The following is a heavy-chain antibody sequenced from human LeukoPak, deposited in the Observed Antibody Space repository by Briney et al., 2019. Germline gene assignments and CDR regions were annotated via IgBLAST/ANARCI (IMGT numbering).Heavy chain of an antibody. V-gene: IGHV3-23*01. D-gene: IGHD2-2*01. CDR1: GFTFSSYA. CDR2: ISGSGGST. J-gene: IGHJ5*02. CDR3: AKDRLREYQLLNSFDP. Sequence: GGSLRLSCAASGFTFSSYAMSWVRQAPGKGLEWVSAISGSGGSTYYANSVKGRFTISRDNSKNTLYLQMNSLRAEDTAVYYCAKDRLREYQLLNSFDPWGQGTLVTVSS.